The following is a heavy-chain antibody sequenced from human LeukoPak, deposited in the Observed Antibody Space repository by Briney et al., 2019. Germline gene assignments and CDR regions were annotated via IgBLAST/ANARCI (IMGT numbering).Heavy chain of an antibody. J-gene: IGHJ4*02. V-gene: IGHV5-51*01. CDR3: ARRVDCTNCVCYRDDYFDY. Sequence: PGESLQISCKGAGSIFTSYWIGWGRQLGGKGVEWMGIIYAGASFTRYSPSFQVQLTISSHKSISTPYLQCSSLKASDTAMYYCARRVDCTNCVCYRDDYFDYWGQGTLVTVSS. D-gene: IGHD2-8*01. CDR1: GSIFTSYW. CDR2: IYAGASFT.